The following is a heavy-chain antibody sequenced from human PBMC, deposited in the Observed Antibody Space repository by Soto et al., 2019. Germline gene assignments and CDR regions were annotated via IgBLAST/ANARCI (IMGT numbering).Heavy chain of an antibody. V-gene: IGHV1-69*13. D-gene: IGHD3-3*01. CDR2: IIPIFGTA. J-gene: IGHJ6*02. CDR1: GGTFSSYA. Sequence: SVKVSCKASGGTFSSYAISWVRQAPGHGLEWMGGIIPIFGTANYAQKFQGRVTITADESTSTAYMELSSLRSEDTAVYYCARSDYDFWSGQPYYYGMDVWGQGTTVTVSS. CDR3: ARSDYDFWSGQPYYYGMDV.